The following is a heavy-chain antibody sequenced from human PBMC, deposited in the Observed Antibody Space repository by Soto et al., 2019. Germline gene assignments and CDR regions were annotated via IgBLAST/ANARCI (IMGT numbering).Heavy chain of an antibody. CDR1: GFSLSTSGMC. J-gene: IGHJ6*02. Sequence: SGPTLVNPTQTLTLTCTFSGFSLSTSGMCVSWIRQPPGKALEWLARIDWDDDKYYSTSLKTRLTISKDTPKNQVVLTMTNMDPVDTATYYCAHSHVGSSSWYGIDVWGQGTTVTVSS. CDR3: AHSHVGSSSWYGIDV. V-gene: IGHV2-70*12. D-gene: IGHD6-13*01. CDR2: IDWDDDK.